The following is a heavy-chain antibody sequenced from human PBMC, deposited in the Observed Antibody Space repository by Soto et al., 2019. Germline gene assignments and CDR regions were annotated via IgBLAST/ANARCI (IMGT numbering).Heavy chain of an antibody. CDR2: IYHSGST. CDR1: GGSISSGGYS. D-gene: IGHD3-22*01. CDR3: ARPKDYDDCLDL. V-gene: IGHV4-30-2*02. Sequence: PSETLSLTCAVSGGSISSGGYSWSWIRQPPGKGLEWIGYIYHSGSTYYNPSLKSRVTISVDRSKNTAYMELSSLISEDTAVYYCARPKDYDDCLDLWGQGTLVTVSS. J-gene: IGHJ4*02.